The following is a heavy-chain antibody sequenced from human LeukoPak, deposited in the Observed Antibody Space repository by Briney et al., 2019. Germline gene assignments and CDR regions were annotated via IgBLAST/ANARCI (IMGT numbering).Heavy chain of an antibody. CDR1: GYTFTSYY. V-gene: IGHV1-46*01. D-gene: IGHD6-19*01. CDR3: ARDSKIAVAGTFYYYGMDV. J-gene: IGHJ6*02. Sequence: RASVKVSCKASGYTFTSYYMHWVRQAPGQGLEWMGIINPSGGSTSYAQKFQGRVTMTRDTSTSTVYMEMSSLRSEDTAVYYCARDSKIAVAGTFYYYGMDVWGQGTTVTVSS. CDR2: INPSGGST.